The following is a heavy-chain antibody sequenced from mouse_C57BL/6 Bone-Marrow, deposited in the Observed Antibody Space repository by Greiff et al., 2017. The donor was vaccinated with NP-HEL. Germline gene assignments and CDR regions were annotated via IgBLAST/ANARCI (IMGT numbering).Heavy chain of an antibody. CDR1: GYTFTNYW. CDR2: IYPGGGYT. V-gene: IGHV1-63*01. CDR3: ARSDGSSLDY. Sequence: VKVVESGAELVRPGTSVKMSCKASGYTFTNYWIGWAKQRPGHGLEWIGDIYPGGGYTNYNEKFKGKATLTADKSSSTAYMQFSSLTSEDSAIYYCARSDGSSLDYWGQGTTLTVSS. D-gene: IGHD1-1*01. J-gene: IGHJ2*01.